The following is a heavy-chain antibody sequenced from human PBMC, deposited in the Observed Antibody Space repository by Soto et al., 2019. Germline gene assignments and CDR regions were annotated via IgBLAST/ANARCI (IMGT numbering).Heavy chain of an antibody. V-gene: IGHV3-23*01. CDR2: ISGSGGST. CDR1: GFTFSSYA. Sequence: GLSCAASGFTFSSYAMSWVRQAPGKGLEWVSAISGSGGSTYYADSVKGRFTISRDNSKNTLYLQMNSLRAEDTAVYYCAKDLNHWNYAYFDYWGQGTLVTLSS. J-gene: IGHJ4*02. D-gene: IGHD1-7*01. CDR3: AKDLNHWNYAYFDY.